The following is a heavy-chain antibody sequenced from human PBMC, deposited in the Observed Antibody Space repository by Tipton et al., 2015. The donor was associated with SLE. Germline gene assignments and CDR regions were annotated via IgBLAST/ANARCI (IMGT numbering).Heavy chain of an antibody. D-gene: IGHD3-16*01. CDR2: VHSSGRT. J-gene: IGHJ4*02. CDR3: ARTDGGGATFFDY. V-gene: IGHV4-4*07. CDR1: GGFISIYY. Sequence: SLTCTVSGGFISIYYWSWIRRPAGKGREWIGRVHSSGRTHYDPSLNSRVTVSVDMSKSQISLKLTSVIAADTAVYYCARTDGGGATFFDYWGQGTLVTVSS.